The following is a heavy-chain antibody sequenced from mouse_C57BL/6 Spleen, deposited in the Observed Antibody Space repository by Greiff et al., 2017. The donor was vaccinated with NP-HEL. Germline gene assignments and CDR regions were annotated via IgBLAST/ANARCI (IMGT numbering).Heavy chain of an antibody. CDR3: AREGAYYSNYVGYFDY. CDR1: GYAFSSYW. J-gene: IGHJ2*01. D-gene: IGHD2-5*01. CDR2: IYPGDGDT. Sequence: QVQLQQSGAELVKPGASVKISCKASGYAFSSYWMNWVKQRPGKGLEWIGQIYPGDGDTNYNGKFKGKATLAADQSSITAYMQLSSLTSEDSAVYFCAREGAYYSNYVGYFDYWGQGTTLTVSS. V-gene: IGHV1-80*01.